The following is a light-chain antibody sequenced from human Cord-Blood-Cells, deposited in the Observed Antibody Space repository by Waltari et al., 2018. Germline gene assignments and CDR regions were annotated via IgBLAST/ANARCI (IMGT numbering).Light chain of an antibody. V-gene: IGKV1-16*01. CDR3: QRDNSYPCT. Sequence: DIQMTQSPSSLSASVGDRVTITCRASQGISDYLAWFQQKPGKAPKSLIYAESSLQSGALSRSGRMGVGTDLTLTICSRQPEGLATYYCQRDNSYPCTFGQGTKLEIK. CDR1: QGISDY. CDR2: AES. J-gene: IGKJ2*02.